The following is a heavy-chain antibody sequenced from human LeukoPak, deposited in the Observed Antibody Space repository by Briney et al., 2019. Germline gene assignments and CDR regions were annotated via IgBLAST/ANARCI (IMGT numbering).Heavy chain of an antibody. D-gene: IGHD6-13*01. Sequence: GGSLRLSCAASGFTFSNAWMSWVRQAPGKGLEWVANIKQDGSEKYYVDSVKGRFTISRDNAKNSLYLQMNSLRAEDTAVYYCARRIAAAGTVLYYYYYYYMDVWGKGTTVTVSS. J-gene: IGHJ6*03. CDR1: GFTFSNAW. V-gene: IGHV3-7*01. CDR2: IKQDGSEK. CDR3: ARRIAAAGTVLYYYYYYYMDV.